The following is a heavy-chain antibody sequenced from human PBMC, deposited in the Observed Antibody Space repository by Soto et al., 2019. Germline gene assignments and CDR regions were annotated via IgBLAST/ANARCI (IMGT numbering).Heavy chain of an antibody. CDR3: ARLGDIVVVVAASPDY. V-gene: IGHV4-39*01. J-gene: IGHJ4*02. CDR2: IYYSGRT. CDR1: GGSISSSSYY. Sequence: QLQLQESGPGLVKPSETLSLTCTVSGGSISSSSYYWGWIRQPPGKGLEWIGGIYYSGRTYYNPSLKSRVTISVDTSKNQFSLKLSSVTAADTAVYYCARLGDIVVVVAASPDYWGQGTLVTVSS. D-gene: IGHD2-15*01.